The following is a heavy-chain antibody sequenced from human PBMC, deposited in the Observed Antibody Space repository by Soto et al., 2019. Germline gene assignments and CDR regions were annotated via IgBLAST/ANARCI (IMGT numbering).Heavy chain of an antibody. CDR2: IYSEDTGSDR. J-gene: IGHJ4*02. CDR3: ARGLAYSYGRYYFDY. V-gene: IGHV3-53*01. D-gene: IGHD5-18*01. CDR1: GFIVSSNY. Sequence: GGSLRLSCAASGFIVSSNYMSWVRQAPGKELEWVSTIYSEDTGSDRYYTDSVKGRFIISRDKSENTLYLQMNSLRAEDTAVYYCARGLAYSYGRYYFDYWGQGALVTVSS.